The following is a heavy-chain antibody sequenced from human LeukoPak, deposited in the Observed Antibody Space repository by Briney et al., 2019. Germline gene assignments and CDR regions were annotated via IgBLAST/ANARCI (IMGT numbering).Heavy chain of an antibody. Sequence: SETLSLTCTVSGGSISGSHWNWIRQPPGKGLEWIGYIYYSGSTDSNPSLKSRVTISVDTSKNQFTLKLTSVTAADTAMYYCARRNDFDIWGPGTMVTVS. CDR1: GGSISGSH. J-gene: IGHJ3*02. V-gene: IGHV4-59*08. CDR2: IYYSGST. CDR3: ARRNDFDI.